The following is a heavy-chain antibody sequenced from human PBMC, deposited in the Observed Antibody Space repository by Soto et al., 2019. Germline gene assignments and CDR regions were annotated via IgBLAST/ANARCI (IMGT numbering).Heavy chain of an antibody. CDR1: GFTFITYG. Sequence: GGSLRLSCASSGFTFITYGIHWVRQAPGKGLEWLAVIWYDGSKKYYADSVQGRFTISRDNSKNTGYLQMNSLRAEDTAVYYCVKDHCGGDCYSNPYFDYWGQGTLVTVSS. D-gene: IGHD2-21*02. CDR2: IWYDGSKK. CDR3: VKDHCGGDCYSNPYFDY. J-gene: IGHJ4*02. V-gene: IGHV3-33*06.